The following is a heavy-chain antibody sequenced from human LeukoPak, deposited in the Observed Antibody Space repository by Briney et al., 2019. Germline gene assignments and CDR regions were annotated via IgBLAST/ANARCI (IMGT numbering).Heavy chain of an antibody. V-gene: IGHV1-2*06. J-gene: IGHJ4*02. Sequence: GASVKVSCKTSGYTFADYFIHWVRQAPGQGLEWMGRINANSGGTEYEQKFQGRVTMTRDTSIGTAYVEVNWLISDDTAIYYCARDVSSTPNWEFDYWGQGTLVTVSS. D-gene: IGHD1-26*01. CDR3: ARDVSSTPNWEFDY. CDR1: GYTFADYF. CDR2: INANSGGT.